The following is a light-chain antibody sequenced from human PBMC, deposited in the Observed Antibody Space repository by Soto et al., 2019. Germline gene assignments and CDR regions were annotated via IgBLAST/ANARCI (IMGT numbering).Light chain of an antibody. V-gene: IGLV1-51*01. CDR1: TSNIGNNF. CDR3: GTWDSSLSANV. CDR2: EDN. J-gene: IGLJ1*01. Sequence: QSVLTQPPSVSADPGQRVTISCSGSTSNIGNNFVSWYQQLPGTAPKLLMYEDNKRPSGIPDRISGSKSGTSATLGITGLQTGDEADYYCGTWDSSLSANVFGTGTKLTVL.